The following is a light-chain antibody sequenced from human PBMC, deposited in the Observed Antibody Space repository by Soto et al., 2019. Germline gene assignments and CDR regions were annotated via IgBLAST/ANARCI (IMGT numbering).Light chain of an antibody. CDR1: SSDVGGYNS. CDR3: CSYVGSYSYV. CDR2: DVI. J-gene: IGLJ1*01. V-gene: IGLV2-11*01. Sequence: QSVLTQPRSVSGSPGQSVTVSCIGISSDVGGYNSVSWYQEHPGKAPKLMIYDVIKRPSGVPDRFSGSKSGNTASLTISGLLAEDEADYYCCSYVGSYSYVFGTGTKVTVL.